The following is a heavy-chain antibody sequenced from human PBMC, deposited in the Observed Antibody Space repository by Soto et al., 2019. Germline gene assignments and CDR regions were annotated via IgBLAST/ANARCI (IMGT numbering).Heavy chain of an antibody. V-gene: IGHV3-43*01. CDR2: ISWDGGAT. D-gene: IGHD6-19*01. J-gene: IGHJ4*01. CDR3: AKGGRSGWPTKPYFNY. Sequence: GGSLRLSCAASGFTFDDYTMHWVRQAPGKGLEWVSLISWDGGATYYADSVKGRFTISRDNSKNSLYLRMNSLRTEDTALYYCAKGGRSGWPTKPYFNYWGQGTLVTVSS. CDR1: GFTFDDYT.